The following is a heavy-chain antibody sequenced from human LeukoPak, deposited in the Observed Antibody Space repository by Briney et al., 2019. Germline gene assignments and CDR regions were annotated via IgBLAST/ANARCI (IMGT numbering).Heavy chain of an antibody. Sequence: PGGSLRLSCAASGFTFSSYGMHWVRQAPGKGLEWVAFIRYDGSNKYYADSVKGRCTISRDNYKHTLYLQMNSLRAEDTAVYYCAKSAIYGSGSFYYMDVWGKGTTVTVSS. CDR2: IRYDGSNK. CDR1: GFTFSSYG. CDR3: AKSAIYGSGSFYYMDV. J-gene: IGHJ6*03. D-gene: IGHD3-10*01. V-gene: IGHV3-30*02.